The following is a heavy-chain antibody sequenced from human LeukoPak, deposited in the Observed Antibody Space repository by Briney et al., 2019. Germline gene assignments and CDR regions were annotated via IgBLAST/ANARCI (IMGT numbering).Heavy chain of an antibody. CDR2: IYYSGST. CDR1: GDSISSGGYY. Sequence: PSGTLSLSCAVSGDSISSGGYYWSWIRQHPGKGLEWIGYIYYSGSTNYNPSLKSRVTISVDTSKNQFSLKLSSVTAADTAVYYCARGLRFDPWGQGTLVTVSS. V-gene: IGHV4-31*11. CDR3: ARGLRFDP. J-gene: IGHJ5*02.